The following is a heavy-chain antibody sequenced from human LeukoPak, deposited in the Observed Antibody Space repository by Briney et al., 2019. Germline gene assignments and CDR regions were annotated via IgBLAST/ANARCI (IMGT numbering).Heavy chain of an antibody. CDR2: ISSSGATI. D-gene: IGHD4-11*01. Sequence: GGSLRLSCAASGFTFSDFHMSWLRQAPGKGLQWVSYISSSGATIYYADSVKGRVTISRDNAKNSLYLQMNSLRAEDTAMYYCTRDSAAFSKYVGDYWGQGTLVTVSS. CDR3: TRDSAAFSKYVGDY. V-gene: IGHV3-11*04. J-gene: IGHJ4*02. CDR1: GFTFSDFH.